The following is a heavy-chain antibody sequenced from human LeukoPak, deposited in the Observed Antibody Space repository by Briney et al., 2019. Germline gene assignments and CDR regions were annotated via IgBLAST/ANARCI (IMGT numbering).Heavy chain of an antibody. Sequence: GGSLRLSCAASGFTFSSYSMNWVRQAPGKGLEWVSAISGSGGSTYYADSVKGRFTISRDNSKNTLYLQMNSLRAEDTAVYYCAKNFKVTTKIDYWGQGTLVTVSS. CDR3: AKNFKVTTKIDY. J-gene: IGHJ4*02. D-gene: IGHD4-17*01. CDR2: ISGSGGST. CDR1: GFTFSSYS. V-gene: IGHV3-23*01.